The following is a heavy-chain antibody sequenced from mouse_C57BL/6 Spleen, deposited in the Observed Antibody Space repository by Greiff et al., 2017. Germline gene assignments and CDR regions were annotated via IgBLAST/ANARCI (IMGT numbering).Heavy chain of an antibody. CDR2: IWRGGST. V-gene: IGHV2-5*01. CDR3: AKIGYGSSFYYAMDY. J-gene: IGHJ4*01. D-gene: IGHD1-1*01. CDR1: GFSLTSYG. Sequence: VKLMESGPGLVQPSQSLSITCTVSGFSLTSYGVNWVRQSPGKGLEWLGVIWRGGSTDYNAAFMSRLSITKDNSKSQVFFKMNSLQADDTAIYYCAKIGYGSSFYYAMDYWGQGTSVTVSS.